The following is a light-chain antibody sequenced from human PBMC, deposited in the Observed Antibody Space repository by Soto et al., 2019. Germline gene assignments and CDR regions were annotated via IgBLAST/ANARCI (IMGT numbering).Light chain of an antibody. CDR1: QSVSNNY. J-gene: IGKJ4*01. Sequence: EIVLTQSPGTLSLSPGERATLSCRASQSVSNNYLAWYQQKPGQAPKVLIYRASSRATGIPDRFSGSGSGTDLTLSISRLEPEDFAVYYCQQYGSSPLTFGGGTKVDIK. V-gene: IGKV3-20*01. CDR3: QQYGSSPLT. CDR2: RAS.